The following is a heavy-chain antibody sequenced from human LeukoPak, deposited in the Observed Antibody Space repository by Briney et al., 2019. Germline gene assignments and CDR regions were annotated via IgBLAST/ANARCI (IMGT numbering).Heavy chain of an antibody. CDR1: GGSISSYY. D-gene: IGHD3-10*01. CDR2: IYYSGST. J-gene: IGHJ4*02. V-gene: IGHV4-59*01. CDR3: AATENYYGSGRPLDY. Sequence: SETLSLTCTVSGGSISSYYWSWIRQPPGKGLEWIGYIYYSGSTNYNPSLKSRVTISVDTSKNQFSLKLSSVTAADTAVYYCAATENYYGSGRPLDYWGQGTLVTVSS.